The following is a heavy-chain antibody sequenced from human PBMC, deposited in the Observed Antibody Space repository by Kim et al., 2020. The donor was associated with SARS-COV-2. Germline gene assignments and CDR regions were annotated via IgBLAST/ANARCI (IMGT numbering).Heavy chain of an antibody. CDR1: GGSISSYY. CDR3: AGVAWYSNGATPVYYYYGMDV. CDR2: IYYSGST. Sequence: SETLSLTCTASGGSISSYYWSWIRQPPGKGLEWIGYIYYSGSTNYNPSLKSRVTISVDTSKNQFSLKLSSVTAADTAVYYCAGVAWYSNGATPVYYYYGMDVWGQGTTVTVSS. V-gene: IGHV4-59*01. D-gene: IGHD6-19*01. J-gene: IGHJ6*02.